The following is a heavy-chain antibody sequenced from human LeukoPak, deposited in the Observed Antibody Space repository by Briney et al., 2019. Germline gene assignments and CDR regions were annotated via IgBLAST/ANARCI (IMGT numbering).Heavy chain of an antibody. CDR3: ARDSVIDYGDYGGSAYGMDV. Sequence: SQTLSLTCTVSGGSISSGDHYWTWIRQPPGKGLEWIGHIYYSGKTNYKPFLKSRVTISKNPSKNHFSLKLSSVTAADTAVYYCARDSVIDYGDYGGSAYGMDVWGQGTTVTVSS. V-gene: IGHV4-30-4*01. D-gene: IGHD4-17*01. CDR2: IYYSGKT. CDR1: GGSISSGDHY. J-gene: IGHJ6*02.